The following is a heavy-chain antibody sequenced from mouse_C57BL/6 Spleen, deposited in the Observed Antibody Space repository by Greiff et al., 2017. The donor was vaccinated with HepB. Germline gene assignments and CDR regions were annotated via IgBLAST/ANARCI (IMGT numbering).Heavy chain of an antibody. V-gene: IGHV5-17*01. D-gene: IGHD2-4*01. CDR3: ASGSHYDYGYFDY. CDR2: ISSGSSTI. J-gene: IGHJ2*01. CDR1: GFTFSDYG. Sequence: EVKLVESGGGLVKPGGSLKLSCAASGFTFSDYGMHWVRQAPEKGLEWVAYISSGSSTIYYADTVKGRFTITRDNAKNTLFLQMTSLRSEDTAMYYYASGSHYDYGYFDYWGQGTTLTVSS.